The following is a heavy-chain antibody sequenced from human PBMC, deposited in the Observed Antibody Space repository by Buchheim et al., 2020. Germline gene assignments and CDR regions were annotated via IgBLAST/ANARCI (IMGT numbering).Heavy chain of an antibody. J-gene: IGHJ4*02. CDR1: GFTFSDYY. V-gene: IGHV3-11*01. Sequence: QVQLVESGGGLVKPGGSLRLSCAASGFTFSDYYMTWIRRAPGKGLEWVSYVSDSGNTIYYADSVKGRFTISRDNAKNSLYLQMNSLRAEDTAVYFCAKSSGRSPSLHPIDYWGQGTL. CDR2: VSDSGNTI. D-gene: IGHD1-26*01. CDR3: AKSSGRSPSLHPIDY.